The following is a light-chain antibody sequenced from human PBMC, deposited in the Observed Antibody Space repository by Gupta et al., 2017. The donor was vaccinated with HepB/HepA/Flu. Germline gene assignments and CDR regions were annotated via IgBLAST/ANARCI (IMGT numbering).Light chain of an antibody. V-gene: IGKV3-11*01. Sequence: LSPGERATLFCRASQRLNTYLVWFQQKPGQAPRLLIYGSSNRATGIPARFTASGSGTDFSLTISSLGPEDFAVYYCQHRNGYPPEITFGQGTRLEMK. J-gene: IGKJ5*01. CDR1: QRLNTY. CDR3: QHRNGYPPEIT. CDR2: GSS.